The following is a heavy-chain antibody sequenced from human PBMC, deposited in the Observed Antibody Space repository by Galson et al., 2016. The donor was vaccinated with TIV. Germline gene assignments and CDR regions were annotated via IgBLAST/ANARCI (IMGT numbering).Heavy chain of an antibody. D-gene: IGHD3-3*01. CDR3: TREFDFWSGEAG. CDR1: GYTFTKYA. J-gene: IGHJ4*02. CDR2: INTNTGNP. Sequence: SVKVSCKASGYTFTKYATNWVRQAPGQRLEWMGWINTNTGNPTYAQGSTGRVVFSLDTSVSTAYLQISSLKAEDTAMYYCTREFDFWSGEAGWGQGTLVTVSS. V-gene: IGHV7-4-1*02.